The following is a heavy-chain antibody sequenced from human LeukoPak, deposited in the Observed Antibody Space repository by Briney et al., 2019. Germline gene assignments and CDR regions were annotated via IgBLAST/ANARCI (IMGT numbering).Heavy chain of an antibody. J-gene: IGHJ4*02. CDR1: GFTFGSYD. CDR2: IWYDGSNK. D-gene: IGHD4-17*01. Sequence: PGRSLRLSCAASGFTFGSYDMHWVRQAPGKGLEWVAVIWYDGSNKYYADSVKGRFTISRDNSKNTLYLQMNSLRVEDTAVYYCARGDPTVTTKQNFDYWGQGTLVTVSS. CDR3: ARGDPTVTTKQNFDY. V-gene: IGHV3-33*01.